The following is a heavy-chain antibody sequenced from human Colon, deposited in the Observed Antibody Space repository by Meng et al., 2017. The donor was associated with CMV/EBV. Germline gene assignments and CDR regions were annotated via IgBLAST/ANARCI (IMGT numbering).Heavy chain of an antibody. CDR1: GYPFTTYG. CDR2: ISTYDGKT. V-gene: IGHV1-18*01. D-gene: IGHD3-10*01. J-gene: IGHJ4*02. CDR3: SRDQSSGFGSDY. Sequence: ASVQVSCQASGYPFTTYGISWVRPAPGHGLGWMAWISTYDGKTDYAQKFQGRVTLTTDASTTTTYMELRGLTSDDTALYSCSRDQSSGFGSDYWGQGTLVTVSS.